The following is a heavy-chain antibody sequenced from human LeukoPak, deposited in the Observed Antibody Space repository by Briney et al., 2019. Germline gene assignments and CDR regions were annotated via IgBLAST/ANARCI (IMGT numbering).Heavy chain of an antibody. CDR2: IYTTGST. J-gene: IGHJ4*02. V-gene: IGHV4-4*07. CDR1: GGSISRDY. Sequence: SETLSLTCTVSGGSISRDYWSWIRQPPGKGLEWIGRIYTTGSTYYNPSLKSRVTMSIDTSKNEFSLDLSSVTAADTAVYYCARYISITMVRGVNPVVYFDYWGQGTLVTVSS. D-gene: IGHD3-10*01. CDR3: ARYISITMVRGVNPVVYFDY.